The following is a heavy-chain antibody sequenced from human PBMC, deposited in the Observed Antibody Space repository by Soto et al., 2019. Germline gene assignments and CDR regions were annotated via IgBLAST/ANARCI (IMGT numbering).Heavy chain of an antibody. J-gene: IGHJ6*02. CDR2: ISGYNGNT. Sequence: QVQLVQSGAEVKKPGASVKVSCKSSGYTFTMSGISWVRQAPGQGLEWMGWISGYNGNTNYEQKCQDRVTXTXXXSXXTAYMELRSLRSDDTAVYYCAREGPSPYYYYGMDVWGQGTTVTVSS. CDR1: GYTFTMSG. CDR3: AREGPSPYYYYGMDV. V-gene: IGHV1-18*01.